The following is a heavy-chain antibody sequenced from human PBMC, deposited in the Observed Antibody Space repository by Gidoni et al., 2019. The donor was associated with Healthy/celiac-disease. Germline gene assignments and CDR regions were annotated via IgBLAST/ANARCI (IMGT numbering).Heavy chain of an antibody. CDR2: INLSGRS. Sequence: QVQLQQSGAGLLKPSETLSLTCAVYGGSFSGYYWRWIRQPPGKGLEWIGEINLSGRSNYSPSLKSRVNISGDTSKNQFALKLSFVTGADTAVYYWARVYRDIVVVVAARSYYMDVWGKGTTVSVSS. J-gene: IGHJ6*03. D-gene: IGHD2-15*01. CDR1: GGSFSGYY. V-gene: IGHV4-34*01. CDR3: ARVYRDIVVVVAARSYYMDV.